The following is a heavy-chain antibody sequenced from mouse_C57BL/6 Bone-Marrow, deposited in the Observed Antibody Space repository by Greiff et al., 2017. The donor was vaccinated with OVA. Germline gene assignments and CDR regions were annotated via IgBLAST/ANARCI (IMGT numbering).Heavy chain of an antibody. Sequence: VQLQQPGAELVRPGASVKLSCTASGFNIKNDYMHWVKQRPEQGLEWIGWIGPADGYTEYASKFKGKATLTADTSSNTAYLQLNSLTSEDTAVYYCISFIATLLAAPDCAMDYWGQGTSVTVSS. CDR2: IGPADGYT. J-gene: IGHJ4*01. V-gene: IGHV14-4*01. D-gene: IGHD1-1*01. CDR3: ISFIATLLAAPDCAMDY. CDR1: GFNIKNDY.